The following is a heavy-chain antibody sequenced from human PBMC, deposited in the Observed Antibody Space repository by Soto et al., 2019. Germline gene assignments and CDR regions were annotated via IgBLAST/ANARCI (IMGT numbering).Heavy chain of an antibody. CDR1: GYSISSANW. J-gene: IGHJ5*02. D-gene: IGHD1-1*01. CDR3: VRYVSGSKARWFGP. Sequence: SETLSLTCAVSGYSISSANWWGWIRQPPGKGLEWIGYMHYSGSTHYSPSLRSRVTLSADTSKNQFSLTLSSVTAVDTAVYYCVRYVSGSKARWFGPWGQGTLVTVSS. V-gene: IGHV4-28*01. CDR2: MHYSGST.